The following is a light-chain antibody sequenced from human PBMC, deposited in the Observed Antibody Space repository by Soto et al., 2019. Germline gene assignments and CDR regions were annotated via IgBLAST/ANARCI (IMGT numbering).Light chain of an antibody. CDR3: QHFNNWPS. CDR1: QSVSSS. CDR2: DAS. Sequence: EIVMTQSPATLSVSPGERATLSCRASQSVSSSLAWYQQKPGQAPRLLIYDASTRATGIPARFSGSGSGTEFTLPISSLQSEDLAVYYCQHFNNWPSFGQGTKV. V-gene: IGKV3-15*01. J-gene: IGKJ1*01.